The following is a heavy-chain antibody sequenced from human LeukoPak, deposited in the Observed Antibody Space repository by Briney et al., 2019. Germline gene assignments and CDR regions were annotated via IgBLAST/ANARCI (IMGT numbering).Heavy chain of an antibody. D-gene: IGHD3-22*01. CDR1: GFTFSSYA. CDR2: ISGSGHIT. J-gene: IGHJ4*02. CDR3: AKVVMDSSGFDY. Sequence: GGTLRLSCAASGFTFSSYAMSWVRQAPGRGLEWVSTISGSGHITFYADSVKGRFTISRDNSKNTLYLQMNSLRAEDTAVYYCAKVVMDSSGFDYWGQGTLVTVSS. V-gene: IGHV3-23*01.